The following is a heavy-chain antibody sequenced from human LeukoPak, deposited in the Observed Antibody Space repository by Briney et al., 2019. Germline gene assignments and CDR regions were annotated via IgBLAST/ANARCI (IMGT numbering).Heavy chain of an antibody. CDR3: VRAPGSCRGGLCYRHFDN. CDR2: IYYSGSN. V-gene: IGHV4-39*07. CDR1: GGSIISTSYY. J-gene: IGHJ4*02. D-gene: IGHD2-15*01. Sequence: SETLSLTCTVSGGSIISTSYYWGWIRQPPGKGLEWIGSIYYSGSNYYNPSLKSRVTISADTSKNQFSLKVSSVTAADTAVYYCVRAPGSCRGGLCYRHFDNWGQGTLVTVSS.